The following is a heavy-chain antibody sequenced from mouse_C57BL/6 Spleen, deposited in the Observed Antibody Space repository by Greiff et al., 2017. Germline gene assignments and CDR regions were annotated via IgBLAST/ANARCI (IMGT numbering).Heavy chain of an antibody. Sequence: VQLQQPGPELVKPGASVKIPCKASGYTFTDYNMDWVKQSHGKSLEWIGDINPNNGGTIYNQKFKGKATLTVDKSSSTAYMELRSLTSEDTAVYYCARRGNWGFDYWGKGTTLTVSS. D-gene: IGHD4-1*01. CDR2: INPNNGGT. V-gene: IGHV1-18*01. CDR1: GYTFTDYN. CDR3: ARRGNWGFDY. J-gene: IGHJ2*01.